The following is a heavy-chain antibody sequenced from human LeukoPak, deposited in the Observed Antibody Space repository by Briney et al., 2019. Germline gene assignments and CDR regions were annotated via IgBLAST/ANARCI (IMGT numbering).Heavy chain of an antibody. CDR1: GFTFSTYS. CDR3: ARDEDIVVVPAAVFDY. Sequence: GGSLRLSCAVSGFTFSTYSMTWVRQAPGKGLEWVSSISTTSSYIYYADSVKGRFTISRDNAKNSLYLQMNSLRAEDTAVYYCARDEDIVVVPAAVFDYWGQGTLVTVSS. J-gene: IGHJ4*02. V-gene: IGHV3-21*01. D-gene: IGHD2-2*01. CDR2: ISTTSSYI.